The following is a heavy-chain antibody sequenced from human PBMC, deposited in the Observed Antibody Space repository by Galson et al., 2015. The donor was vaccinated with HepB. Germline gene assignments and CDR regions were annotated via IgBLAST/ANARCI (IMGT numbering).Heavy chain of an antibody. CDR3: ARDHVDAYYYYGMDV. J-gene: IGHJ6*02. V-gene: IGHV3-48*02. CDR1: GFTFSSYS. Sequence: SLRLSCAASGFTFSSYSMKWVRQAPGKGLEWVSYISSSSSTIYYADSVKGRFTISRDNAKNSLYLQMNSLRDEDTAVYYCARDHVDAYYYYGMDVWGQGTTVTVSS. CDR2: ISSSSSTI. D-gene: IGHD3-10*02.